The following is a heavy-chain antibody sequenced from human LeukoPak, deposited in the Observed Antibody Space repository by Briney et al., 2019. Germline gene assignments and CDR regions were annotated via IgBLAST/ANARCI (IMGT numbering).Heavy chain of an antibody. CDR3: ARVVLWFGEFLGDWFDP. Sequence: GASVKVSCKASGYTFTSYGISWVRQAPGQGLEWMGWISAYNGNTNYAQKLQGRVTMTTDTSTSTAYMELRSLRSDDTAVYYCARVVLWFGEFLGDWFDPWGQGTLVTVSS. J-gene: IGHJ5*02. CDR2: ISAYNGNT. V-gene: IGHV1-18*01. CDR1: GYTFTSYG. D-gene: IGHD3-10*01.